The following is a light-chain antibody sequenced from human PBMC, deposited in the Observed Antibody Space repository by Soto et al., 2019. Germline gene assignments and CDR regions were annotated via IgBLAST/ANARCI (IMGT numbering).Light chain of an antibody. CDR1: SINVGTYNY. Sequence: QSALTQPRSVSGSPGQSVTISCTGTSINVGTYNYVSWYQQHPGKAPKLMIYDVSSRPAGVPDRFSGSKSGNTASLTISGLQPEDEAEYSCCSYAVFGGGTKVTVL. J-gene: IGLJ3*02. CDR2: DVS. CDR3: CSYAV. V-gene: IGLV2-11*01.